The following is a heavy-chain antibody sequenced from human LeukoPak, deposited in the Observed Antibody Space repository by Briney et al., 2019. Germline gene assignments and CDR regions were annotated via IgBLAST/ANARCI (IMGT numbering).Heavy chain of an antibody. CDR1: GYTFTGYH. CDR2: INPNSGVT. D-gene: IGHD3-10*01. J-gene: IGHJ6*02. V-gene: IGHV1-2*06. CDR3: ARDRSGILGYYYNGMDV. Sequence: ASVKVSCKASGYTFTGYHVNWVRQAPGQGLEWMGRINPNSGVTNYAQKFQGRVTMTRHTSITAAHMELSRLRSDDTAVYYCARDRSGILGYYYNGMDVWGQGTTVTVSS.